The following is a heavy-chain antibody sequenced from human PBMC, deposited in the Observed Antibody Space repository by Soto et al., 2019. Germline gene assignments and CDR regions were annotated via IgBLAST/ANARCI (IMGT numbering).Heavy chain of an antibody. CDR2: TSAYNGNT. CDR3: ARIGSYGSYFDY. D-gene: IGHD5-18*01. J-gene: IGHJ4*02. V-gene: IGHV1-18*01. Sequence: ASVKVSCKASGYTFTSYGISWVRQAPGQGLEWMGWTSAYNGNTNYAQKLQGRVTMTTDTSTSTAYMELRSLRSDDAAVYYCARIGSYGSYFDYWGQGTLVTVSS. CDR1: GYTFTSYG.